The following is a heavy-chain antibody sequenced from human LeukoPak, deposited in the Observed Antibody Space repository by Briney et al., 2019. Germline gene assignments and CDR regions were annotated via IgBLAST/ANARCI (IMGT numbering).Heavy chain of an antibody. CDR1: GFTFRDYA. J-gene: IGHJ4*02. CDR3: ASSGSYRFDY. D-gene: IGHD1-26*01. V-gene: IGHV3-23*01. Sequence: GGSLRLSCAASGFTFRDYAMSWVRQAPGKGLEWVSAIGARGSNIYYADSVLGRFTISRDNAKNSLYLQMNSLRDEDTAVYYCASSGSYRFDYWGQGTLVTVSS. CDR2: IGARGSNI.